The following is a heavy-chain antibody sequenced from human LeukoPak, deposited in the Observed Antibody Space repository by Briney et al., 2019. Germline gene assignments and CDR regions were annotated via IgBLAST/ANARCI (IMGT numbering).Heavy chain of an antibody. D-gene: IGHD3-22*01. J-gene: IGHJ4*02. CDR2: ISAYNGNT. CDR3: ARVLRNYYDSSGYYDY. V-gene: IGHV1-18*01. Sequence: ASVKVSCKASGYTFTSYGISWVRQAPGQGLEWMGWISAYNGNTNYAQKLQGRVTMTTDTSTSTAYMELRSLRSDDTAVYYCARVLRNYYDSSGYYDYWGQGTLVTVSS. CDR1: GYTFTSYG.